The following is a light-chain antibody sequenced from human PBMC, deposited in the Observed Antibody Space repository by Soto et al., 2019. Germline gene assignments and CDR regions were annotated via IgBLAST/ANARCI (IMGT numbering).Light chain of an antibody. V-gene: IGKV1-17*01. CDR1: QGIGNS. CDR3: LKHSNYPYA. Sequence: DIQMTQSPSSLSASVGDRVIITCRASQGIGNSLACYQKTPGEATQRLMYSTYMIHTGVPSRVRGGGAGTEFSLSINGLQPEDFATYYCLKHSNYPYAFGKGTKLEI. CDR2: STY. J-gene: IGKJ2*01.